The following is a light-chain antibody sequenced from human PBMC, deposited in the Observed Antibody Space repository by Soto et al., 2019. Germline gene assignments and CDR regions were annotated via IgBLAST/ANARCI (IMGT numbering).Light chain of an antibody. CDR2: AS. J-gene: IGKJ3*01. Sequence: EIVLTQSPGTLSLSPGERATLSCRASQSVSDSYLAWYQQKPGQAPRLLIYASSRATGIPDRFSGSGSGTDFTLSISRLETEDFALYYCQHDGTSALFGPGTRVDIK. V-gene: IGKV3-20*01. CDR1: QSVSDSY. CDR3: QHDGTSAL.